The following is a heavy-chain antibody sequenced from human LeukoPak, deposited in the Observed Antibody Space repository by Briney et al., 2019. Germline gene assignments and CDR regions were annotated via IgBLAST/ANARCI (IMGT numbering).Heavy chain of an antibody. J-gene: IGHJ4*02. CDR2: ISSSSSYI. D-gene: IGHD3-9*01. V-gene: IGHV3-21*01. CDR3: ARDRYYDILTGYWDY. Sequence: GGSLRLSCAASGFTFSSYSMNWVRQAPGKGLEWVSSISSSSSYIYYADSVKGRFTISRDNAKNSLYLQMNSLRAEDTAVYYCARDRYYDILTGYWDYWGQGTLVTVSS. CDR1: GFTFSSYS.